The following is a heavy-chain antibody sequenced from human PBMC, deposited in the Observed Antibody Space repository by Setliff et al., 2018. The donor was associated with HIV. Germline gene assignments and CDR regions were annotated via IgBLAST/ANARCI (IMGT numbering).Heavy chain of an antibody. J-gene: IGHJ4*02. CDR2: FMYTDIHYVNYLN. D-gene: IGHD6-19*01. CDR1: GASFVGDNH. Sequence: SETLSLTCAVSGASFVGDNHWSWIRQTPERGLEWIAYFMYTDIHYVNYLNYRNPSLASRLSISVDKSKNQFSLTLSSATAADTAVYYCARARSDWYNVRPYYFDLWGQGTPVTVSS. V-gene: IGHV4-30-4*01. CDR3: ARARSDWYNVRPYYFDL.